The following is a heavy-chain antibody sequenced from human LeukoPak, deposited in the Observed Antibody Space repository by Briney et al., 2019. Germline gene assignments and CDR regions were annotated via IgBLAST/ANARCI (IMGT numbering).Heavy chain of an antibody. V-gene: IGHV3-30*18. CDR1: GFTLSSYG. CDR3: AKDPILRSAAATPIWFDP. J-gene: IGHJ5*02. Sequence: GGSLRLSCAASGFTLSSYGMHWVRQAPGKGLEWVAVISYDGSNKYYADSVKGRFTISRDNSKNTLYLQMNSLRAEDTAVYYCAKDPILRSAAATPIWFDPWGQGTLVTVSS. D-gene: IGHD2-15*01. CDR2: ISYDGSNK.